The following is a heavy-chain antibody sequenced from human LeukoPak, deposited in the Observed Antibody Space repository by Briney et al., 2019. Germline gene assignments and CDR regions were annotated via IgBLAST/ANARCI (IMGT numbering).Heavy chain of an antibody. J-gene: IGHJ4*02. CDR1: GFTFSNSG. CDR2: ISTDAGET. V-gene: IGHV3-23*01. D-gene: IGHD2-15*01. Sequence: GGSLRLSCAASGFTFSNSGMSWVRQAPGKGLEWVSAISTDAGETHYADSVKGRFTISRDNSKNTLYLQMNSLRAEDTAVYYCAKVDCSGGSCYSKVRGFDYWGQGTLVTVSS. CDR3: AKVDCSGGSCYSKVRGFDY.